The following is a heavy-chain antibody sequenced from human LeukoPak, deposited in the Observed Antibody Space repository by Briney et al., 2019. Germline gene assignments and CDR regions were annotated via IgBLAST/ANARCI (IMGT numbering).Heavy chain of an antibody. J-gene: IGHJ4*02. D-gene: IGHD6-13*01. CDR1: GGSISSGGYY. CDR3: ARTGRAGSSWYRGIDYFDY. V-gene: IGHV4-31*03. Sequence: PSETLSLTCTVSGGSISSGGYYWSWIRQHPGKGLEWIGYIYYSGSTYYNPSLKSRVTISVDTSKNQFSLKLSSVTAADTAVYHCARTGRAGSSWYRGIDYFDYWGQGTLVTVSS. CDR2: IYYSGST.